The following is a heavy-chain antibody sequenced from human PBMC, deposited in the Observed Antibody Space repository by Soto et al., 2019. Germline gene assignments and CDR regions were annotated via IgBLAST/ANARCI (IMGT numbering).Heavy chain of an antibody. Sequence: QVQLVESGGGVVQPGRSLRLSCAASGFTFSNYGMHWVRQAPGKGLEWVAVISYHGRDKYYADSVKGRFTISRDNSKNTLYLEMNSMRAEDTAGYYCAKDHLMTTVTTVGYWGQGTLVTVSS. CDR1: GFTFSNYG. CDR3: AKDHLMTTVTTVGY. V-gene: IGHV3-30*18. D-gene: IGHD4-17*01. J-gene: IGHJ4*02. CDR2: ISYHGRDK.